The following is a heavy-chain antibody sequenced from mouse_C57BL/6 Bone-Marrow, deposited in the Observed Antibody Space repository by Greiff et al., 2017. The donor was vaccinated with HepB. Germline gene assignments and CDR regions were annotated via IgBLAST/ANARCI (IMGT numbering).Heavy chain of an antibody. CDR2: IHPNSGST. V-gene: IGHV1-64*01. Sequence: VQLQQPGAELVKPGASVKLSCKASGYTFTSYWMHWVKQRPGQGLEWIGMIHPNSGSTNYNEKFKSKATLTVDKSSSTAYMQLSSLTSEDSAVYYCARGRLLRNYAMDYWGQGTSVTVSS. D-gene: IGHD2-3*01. CDR3: ARGRLLRNYAMDY. CDR1: GYTFTSYW. J-gene: IGHJ4*01.